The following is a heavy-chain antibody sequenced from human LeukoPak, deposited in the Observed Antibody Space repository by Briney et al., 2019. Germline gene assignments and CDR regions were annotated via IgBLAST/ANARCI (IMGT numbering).Heavy chain of an antibody. Sequence: GGSLRLSCAASGFTFSSYGMHWARQAPGKGLEWVAVISYDGSNKYYADSVKGRFTISRDNSKNTLYLQMNSLRAEDTAVYYCAKIRVIFNWNYAYYFDYWGQGSLVTVSS. D-gene: IGHD1-7*01. V-gene: IGHV3-30*18. CDR2: ISYDGSNK. CDR1: GFTFSSYG. J-gene: IGHJ4*02. CDR3: AKIRVIFNWNYAYYFDY.